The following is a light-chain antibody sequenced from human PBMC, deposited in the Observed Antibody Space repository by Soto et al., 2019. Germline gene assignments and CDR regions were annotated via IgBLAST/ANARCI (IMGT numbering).Light chain of an antibody. CDR2: GAS. V-gene: IGKV3-15*01. CDR3: QQYNNWPHT. J-gene: IGKJ2*01. Sequence: ETVMTQSPATLSVYPGERATLSCRASQSVSSKLAWFQQKLGQAPRLLIYGASTRATGIPARFSGSGSGTEFTLSISSLQSEDFAVYSCQQYNNWPHTFGQGTKVDIK. CDR1: QSVSSK.